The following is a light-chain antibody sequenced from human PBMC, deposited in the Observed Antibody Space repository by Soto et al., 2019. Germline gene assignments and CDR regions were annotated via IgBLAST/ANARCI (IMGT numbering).Light chain of an antibody. CDR3: SSYTSRSYV. CDR2: EVS. V-gene: IGLV2-14*01. J-gene: IGLJ1*01. Sequence: QSVLTQPASVSGSPGQSITISCTGTSSDVGGYNYVSWYQQHPGKAPKLMIYEVSNRPSGVSNRFSGSKSGNTASLTISGLQAEDEADYYCSSYTSRSYVFGTGTKVT. CDR1: SSDVGGYNY.